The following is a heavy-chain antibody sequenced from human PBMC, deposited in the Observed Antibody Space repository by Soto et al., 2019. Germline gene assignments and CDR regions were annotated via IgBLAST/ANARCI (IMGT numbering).Heavy chain of an antibody. CDR2: IYYSGST. CDR1: GGSISSSSYY. Sequence: PSETLSLTCTVSGGSISSSSYYWGWIRQPPGKGLEWIGSIYYSGSTYYNPSLKSRVTISVDTSKNQFSLKLSSVTAADTAVYYCARQLGYYDSSGYKDWYFDYWGQGTLVTVSS. J-gene: IGHJ4*02. D-gene: IGHD3-22*01. V-gene: IGHV4-39*01. CDR3: ARQLGYYDSSGYKDWYFDY.